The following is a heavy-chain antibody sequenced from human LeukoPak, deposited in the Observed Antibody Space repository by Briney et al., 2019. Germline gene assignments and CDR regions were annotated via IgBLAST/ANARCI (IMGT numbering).Heavy chain of an antibody. V-gene: IGHV1-18*01. CDR2: ITVYNGNT. J-gene: IGHJ4*02. Sequence: ASVKPSCKASGYSFTNYGIGWGRQAPGQGLERRGWITVYNGNTNYAQKVQGRVTMTTDTSTSTAYMELRSLRSDDTAVYYCARELYYYDSSGYYYWGQGTMVTVSS. D-gene: IGHD3-22*01. CDR1: GYSFTNYG. CDR3: ARELYYYDSSGYYY.